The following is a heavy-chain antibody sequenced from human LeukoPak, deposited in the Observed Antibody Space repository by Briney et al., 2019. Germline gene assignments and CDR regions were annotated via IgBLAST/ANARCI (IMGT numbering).Heavy chain of an antibody. V-gene: IGHV3-23*01. CDR3: AKDRPVLRFLEWLSPYYFDY. Sequence: GGSLRLSCAASGFTFSRNAMSWVRQAPGKGLEWVSAISGSGGSTYYADSVKGRFTISRDNSKNTLYLQMNSLRAEDTAVYYCAKDRPVLRFLEWLSPYYFDYWGQGTLATVSS. CDR2: ISGSGGST. J-gene: IGHJ4*02. D-gene: IGHD3-3*01. CDR1: GFTFSRNA.